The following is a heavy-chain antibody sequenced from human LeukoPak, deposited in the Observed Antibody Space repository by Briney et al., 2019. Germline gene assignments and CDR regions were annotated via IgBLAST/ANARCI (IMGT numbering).Heavy chain of an antibody. D-gene: IGHD5-18*01. Sequence: PGGSLRLSCAASGFTFSSYEMNWVRQAPGKGLKWVSYISSSDTTTYYTDSVKGRFTISRDNAKNSLYLQMNSLRAEDTAVYYCAGRPRNGYRIDYWGQGTLVTVSS. CDR3: AGRPRNGYRIDY. CDR2: ISSSDTTT. CDR1: GFTFSSYE. J-gene: IGHJ4*02. V-gene: IGHV3-48*03.